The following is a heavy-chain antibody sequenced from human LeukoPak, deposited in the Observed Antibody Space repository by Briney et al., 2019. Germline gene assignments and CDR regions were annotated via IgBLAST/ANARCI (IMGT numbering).Heavy chain of an antibody. D-gene: IGHD5-18*01. CDR3: ARDGGYSYGLDY. V-gene: IGHV3-48*01. CDR1: GFTFSSYS. J-gene: IGHJ4*02. Sequence: GGSLRLSCAASGFTFSSYSMNWVRQAPGKGLEWVSYISGSSSTIYYADSVKGRFTISRDNAKNSLYLQMNSLRAVDTAVYYCARDGGYSYGLDYWGQGTLVTVSS. CDR2: ISGSSSTI.